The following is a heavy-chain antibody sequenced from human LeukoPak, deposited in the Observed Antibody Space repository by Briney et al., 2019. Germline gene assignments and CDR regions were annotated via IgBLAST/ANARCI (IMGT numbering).Heavy chain of an antibody. D-gene: IGHD2-21*01. CDR1: GYTFTDYY. CDR3: ATGPGAYCGGDCYSTLDY. Sequence: ATVKISCKVSGYTFTDYYMHWVQQAPGKGLEWMGLVDPEDGETIYAEKFQGRVTITEDTSTDTAYMELSSLRSEDTAVYYCATGPGAYCGGDCYSTLDYWGQGTLVTVSS. CDR2: VDPEDGET. V-gene: IGHV1-69-2*01. J-gene: IGHJ4*02.